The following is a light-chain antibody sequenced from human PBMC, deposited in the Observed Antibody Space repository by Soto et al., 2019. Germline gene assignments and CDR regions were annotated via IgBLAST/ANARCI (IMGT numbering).Light chain of an antibody. V-gene: IGKV2-30*01. CDR2: KVS. J-gene: IGKJ1*01. Sequence: DVVMTQSPLSLPVTLGQPASISCRSSQSLAYSDGNTYLNWFQQRPGQSPRRLIYKVSNRDSGVPDRFSGSGSGTEFTLTISRVEAEDVGVYYCMQGTHWPRTFGQGTKVDIK. CDR3: MQGTHWPRT. CDR1: QSLAYSDGNTY.